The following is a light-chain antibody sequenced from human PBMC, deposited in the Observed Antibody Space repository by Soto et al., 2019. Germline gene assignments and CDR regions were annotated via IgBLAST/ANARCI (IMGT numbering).Light chain of an antibody. CDR2: AAS. CDR1: QSISSY. V-gene: IGKV1-39*01. Sequence: DIQMTQSPSSPSASVGDRVTITCRASQSISSYLNWYQQKPGKAPKLLIYAASSLQSGVPSRFSGSGSGTDFTLTISSLQPEDFETYYCQQSYSTPPTFGGGNKVEIK. J-gene: IGKJ4*01. CDR3: QQSYSTPPT.